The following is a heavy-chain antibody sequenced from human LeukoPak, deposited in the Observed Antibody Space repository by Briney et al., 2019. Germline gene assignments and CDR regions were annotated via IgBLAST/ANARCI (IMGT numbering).Heavy chain of an antibody. CDR1: GFTFSSYG. V-gene: IGHV3-30*02. CDR3: ARWYSSSYGFDY. Sequence: PGGSLRLSCAASGFTFSSYGMHWVRQAPGKGLEWVAFIRYDGSNKYYADSVKGRFTISRDNSKNTLYLQMNSLRAEDTAVYYCARWYSSSYGFDYWGQGTLVTVSS. J-gene: IGHJ4*02. D-gene: IGHD6-13*01. CDR2: IRYDGSNK.